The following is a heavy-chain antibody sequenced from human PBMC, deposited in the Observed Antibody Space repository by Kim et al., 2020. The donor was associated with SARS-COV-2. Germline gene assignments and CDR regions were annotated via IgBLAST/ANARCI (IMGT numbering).Heavy chain of an antibody. CDR2: IYYSGST. CDR3: AGPSAVVAAKQTSIAVAGAYGD. CDR1: GGSISSSSYY. V-gene: IGHV4-39*01. D-gene: IGHD6-19*01. J-gene: IGHJ4*02. Sequence: SETLSLTCTVSGGSISSSSYYWGWIRQPPGKGLEWIGSIYYSGSTYYNPSLKSRVTISVDTSKNQFSLKLSSVTAADTAVYYCAGPSAVVAAKQTSIAVAGAYGDWGQGTLVTVSS.